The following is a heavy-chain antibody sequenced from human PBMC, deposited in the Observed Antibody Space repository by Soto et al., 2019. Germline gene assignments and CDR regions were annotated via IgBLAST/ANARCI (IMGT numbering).Heavy chain of an antibody. D-gene: IGHD6-13*01. Sequence: SETLSLTCAVSGGSISSGGYSWSWIRQPPGKGLEWIGYIYHSGSTYYNPSPKSRVTISVDRSKNQFYLKLSSVNALDTAVYYCARYSIAPADLEYWGQGTLVAVSS. CDR1: GGSISSGGYS. CDR2: IYHSGST. V-gene: IGHV4-30-2*01. CDR3: ARYSIAPADLEY. J-gene: IGHJ4*02.